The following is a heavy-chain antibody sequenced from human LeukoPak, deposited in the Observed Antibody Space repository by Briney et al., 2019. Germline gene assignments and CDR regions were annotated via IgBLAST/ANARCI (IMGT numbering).Heavy chain of an antibody. V-gene: IGHV3-21*01. Sequence: GGSLRLSCAASGFTFSSYSMNWVRQAPGKGLEWVSSISSSSTYIYYADSVKGRFTVSRDNAKNSLYLQMNSLRAEDTAVYFCASQYTSSRVFDDWGQGTLVTVSS. J-gene: IGHJ4*02. CDR2: ISSSSTYI. CDR3: ASQYTSSRVFDD. CDR1: GFTFSSYS. D-gene: IGHD6-13*01.